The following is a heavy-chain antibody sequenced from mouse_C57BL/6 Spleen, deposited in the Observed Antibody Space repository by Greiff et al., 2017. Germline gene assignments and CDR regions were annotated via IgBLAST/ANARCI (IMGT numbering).Heavy chain of an antibody. J-gene: IGHJ2*01. D-gene: IGHD1-1*01. CDR3: ARGYYGSSLDY. V-gene: IGHV5-17*01. CDR2: ISSGRSTI. Sequence: EVKVVESGGGLVKPGGSLKLSCAASGFTFSDYGMHWVRQAPEKGLEWVAYISSGRSTIYYADTVKGRFTISRDKSKNTLFLQMTSLRSEDTAMDYCARGYYGSSLDYWGQGTTLTVSS. CDR1: GFTFSDYG.